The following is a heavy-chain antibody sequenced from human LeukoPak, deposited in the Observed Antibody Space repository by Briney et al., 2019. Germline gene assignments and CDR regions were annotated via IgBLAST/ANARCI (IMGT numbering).Heavy chain of an antibody. V-gene: IGHV1-69*04. CDR1: GGTFSGYA. J-gene: IGHJ1*01. Sequence: ASVKVSCKASGGTFSGYAISWVRQAPGQGLEWMGRIIPILGIANYAQKFQGRVTITSDKSTSTAYMELSSLRSEDTAEYYCARVRPTYYYDSSGFSGEYFQHWGQGTLVTVSS. D-gene: IGHD3-22*01. CDR2: IIPILGIA. CDR3: ARVRPTYYYDSSGFSGEYFQH.